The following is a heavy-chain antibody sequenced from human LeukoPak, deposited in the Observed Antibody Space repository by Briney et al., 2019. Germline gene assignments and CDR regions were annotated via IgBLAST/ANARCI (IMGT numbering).Heavy chain of an antibody. D-gene: IGHD5-24*01. CDR3: ARKMAL. Sequence: PGGSLRPPRTASGFTFSSYGMNWVRQTPGKGLEWLSYIDGSSRSIYYSDSVKGRFTVSRDNAKNSVFLQLNSLRDEDTAMYFCARKMALWGRGTLVTVSS. CDR1: GFTFSSYG. J-gene: IGHJ4*02. CDR2: IDGSSRSI. V-gene: IGHV3-48*02.